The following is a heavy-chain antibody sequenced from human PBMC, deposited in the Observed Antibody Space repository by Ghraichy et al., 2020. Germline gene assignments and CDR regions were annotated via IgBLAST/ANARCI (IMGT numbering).Heavy chain of an antibody. Sequence: GALNISCAASGFTFSSYAMSWVRQAPGKGLEWVSAISGSGGSTYYADSVKGRFTISRDNSKNTLYLQMNSLRAEDTAVYYCAKPFSSPPGVLDVWGKGPRSPSPQ. CDR1: GFTFSSYA. CDR2: ISGSGGST. V-gene: IGHV3-23*01. D-gene: IGHD6-13*01. J-gene: IGHJ6*04. CDR3: AKPFSSPPGVLDV.